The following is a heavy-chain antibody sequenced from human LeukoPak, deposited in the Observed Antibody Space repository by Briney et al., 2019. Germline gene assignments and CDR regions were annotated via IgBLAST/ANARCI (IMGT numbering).Heavy chain of an antibody. D-gene: IGHD2-21*01. CDR2: IYPGGTT. V-gene: IGHV4-4*07. CDR3: ARDLLW. CDR1: GGSISSYY. J-gene: IGHJ4*02. Sequence: SETPSLTCTVSGGSISSYYWSWIRQPAGKGLEWIGHIYPGGTTSYDPSLKSRVTMSVDTSKNQFSLRLTSVIAADTAVYYCARDLLWWGQGTLVTVSS.